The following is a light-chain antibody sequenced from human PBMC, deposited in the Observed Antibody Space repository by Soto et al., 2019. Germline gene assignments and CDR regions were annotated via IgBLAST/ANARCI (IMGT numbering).Light chain of an antibody. CDR1: SSNIGRNT. V-gene: IGLV1-44*01. CDR2: GTN. CDR3: AAWDDSLNGLYV. J-gene: IGLJ1*01. Sequence: QLVLTQPPSASGTPGQRVTISCSGSSSNIGRNTVNWYQQFPGTAPKLLIYGTNQRPSGVPDRFSGSKSGTSASLAISGLQSEDEADYYCAAWDDSLNGLYVFGTGTKLTVL.